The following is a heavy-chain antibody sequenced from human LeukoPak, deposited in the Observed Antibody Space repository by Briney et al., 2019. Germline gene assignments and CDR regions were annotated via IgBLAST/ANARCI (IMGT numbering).Heavy chain of an antibody. V-gene: IGHV3-48*03. CDR2: ISSSGSTI. J-gene: IGHJ4*02. CDR1: GFTFSSYE. Sequence: GGSLRLSCAASGFTFSSYEMNWVRQAPGKGLEWVSYISSSGSTIYYADSVKGRFTISRDNAKNSLYLQMNSLRAEDTAVYYCARGDDYIWGSYRYYYCFDYWGQGTLVTVSS. CDR3: ARGDDYIWGSYRYYYCFDY. D-gene: IGHD3-16*02.